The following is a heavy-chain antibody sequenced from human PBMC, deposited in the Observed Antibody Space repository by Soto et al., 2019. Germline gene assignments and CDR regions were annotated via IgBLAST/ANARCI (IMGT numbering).Heavy chain of an antibody. V-gene: IGHV3-23*01. Sequence: VQLLDSGGGWVQPGGSLRLSCAASGFKFSDNAMSWVRQAPGKVPEWVAGISGNGDTTYYVESVKGRFTISRDNSKSTLHLQMNSLRAEDTAVYYCAQCPSPFGGCERVDYWGQGTLVTVSS. CDR1: GFKFSDNA. D-gene: IGHD1-26*01. J-gene: IGHJ4*02. CDR2: ISGNGDTT. CDR3: AQCPSPFGGCERVDY.